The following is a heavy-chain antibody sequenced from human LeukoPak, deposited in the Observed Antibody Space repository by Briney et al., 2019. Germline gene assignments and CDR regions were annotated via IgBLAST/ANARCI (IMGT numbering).Heavy chain of an antibody. D-gene: IGHD3-22*01. CDR1: GFTFSSYA. Sequence: GGSLRLSCAASGFTFSSYAMHWVRQAPGKGLEWVAVISYDGSNKYYADSVKGRFTISRDNSKNTLYLQMNSLRAEDTAVYYCAREVGSDYYDSRLDYWGQGTLVTDSS. J-gene: IGHJ4*02. CDR2: ISYDGSNK. CDR3: AREVGSDYYDSRLDY. V-gene: IGHV3-30-3*01.